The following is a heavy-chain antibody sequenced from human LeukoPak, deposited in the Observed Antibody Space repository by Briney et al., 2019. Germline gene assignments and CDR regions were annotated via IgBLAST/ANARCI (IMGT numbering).Heavy chain of an antibody. CDR1: GFTFSSYS. CDR2: ISSSGSDM. CDR3: TSPKCFDD. J-gene: IGHJ4*02. D-gene: IGHD5/OR15-5a*01. Sequence: GGSLRLSCAASGFTFSSYSINWVRQPPGKGLERVSSISSSGSDMYYADSVKGRFTIYRDNANNSLYLQMNSLRAEVTAFYYCTSPKCFDDWGQGTLVTVSS. V-gene: IGHV3-21*01.